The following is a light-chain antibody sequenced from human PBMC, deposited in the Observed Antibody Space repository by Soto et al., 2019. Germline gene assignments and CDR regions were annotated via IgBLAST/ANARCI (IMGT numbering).Light chain of an antibody. CDR1: QIFSSTS. J-gene: IGKJ1*01. CDR3: QQYDSSPRT. CDR2: GAS. V-gene: IGKV3-20*01. Sequence: EVVLTQSPGTLSLSAGERATLSCRASQIFSSTSLAWYQQKPGQAPSLLIYGASNRATGIPGRFSGSGSGTDFILTISSLEPEDFAVYYCQQYDSSPRTFGQGTKVDIK.